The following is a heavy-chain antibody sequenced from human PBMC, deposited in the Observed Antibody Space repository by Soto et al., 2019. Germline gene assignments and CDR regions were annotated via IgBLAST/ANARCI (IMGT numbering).Heavy chain of an antibody. Sequence: ASVKVSCKAPGGTNSSYTISWARHAPGQGLELMGRIIPILGIANYAQKFQGRVTITADKSTSTAYMELSSLRSEDTAVYYCAKDGFFDLWSAYWTRGYCMDVWGQGTTVTVSS. CDR1: GGTNSSYT. J-gene: IGHJ6*02. CDR3: AKDGFFDLWSAYWTRGYCMDV. V-gene: IGHV1-69*04. CDR2: IIPILGIA. D-gene: IGHD3-3*01.